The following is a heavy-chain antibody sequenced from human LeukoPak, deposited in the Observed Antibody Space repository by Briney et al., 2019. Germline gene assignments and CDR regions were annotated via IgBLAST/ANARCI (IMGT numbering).Heavy chain of an antibody. CDR1: GLTFSNNW. J-gene: IGHJ4*02. D-gene: IGHD3-10*01. Sequence: PGGSLRLSCAASGLTFSNNWMSWVRQPPGKGLEWVASIKPDGSEKYYVDSVQGRFTISRDDAKNSLYLQMNSLRAVGTAVYYCARDYGYNTFDYWGQGTLVTVSS. V-gene: IGHV3-7*05. CDR2: IKPDGSEK. CDR3: ARDYGYNTFDY.